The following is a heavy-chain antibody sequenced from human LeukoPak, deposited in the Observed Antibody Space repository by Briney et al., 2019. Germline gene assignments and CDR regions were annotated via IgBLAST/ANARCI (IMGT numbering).Heavy chain of an antibody. Sequence: GASVKVSCKASGGTFSSYAISWVRQAPGQGLEWMGWMNPNSGNTGYAQKFQGRVTMTRNTSISTAYMELSSLRSEDTAVYYCARGSDLSVIGGGQGTLVTVSS. V-gene: IGHV1-8*02. CDR3: ARGSDLSVIG. CDR2: MNPNSGNT. CDR1: GGTFSSYA. J-gene: IGHJ4*02. D-gene: IGHD2-21*01.